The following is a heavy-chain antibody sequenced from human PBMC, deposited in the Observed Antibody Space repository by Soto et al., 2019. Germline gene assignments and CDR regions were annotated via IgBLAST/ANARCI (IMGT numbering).Heavy chain of an antibody. CDR3: ARDPTDYYDSSGSLSSFDY. J-gene: IGHJ4*02. CDR1: GFTFRTYS. CDR2: MSYDGSNK. Sequence: QVQLVESGGGLVQPGRSLRLSCAASGFTFRTYSMHWVRQAPGKGLEWVAGMSYDGSNKYYADSVKGRFSVSRDNSRNTLYLQLNSLRGDDTAVYYCARDPTDYYDSSGSLSSFDYWGQGTLVNVSS. D-gene: IGHD3-22*01. V-gene: IGHV3-30-3*01.